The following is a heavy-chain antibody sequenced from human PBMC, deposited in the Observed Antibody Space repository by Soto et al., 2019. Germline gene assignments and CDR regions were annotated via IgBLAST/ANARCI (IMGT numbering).Heavy chain of an antibody. CDR2: ISGSGGST. CDR1: GFTFSSYA. V-gene: IGHV3-23*01. D-gene: IGHD1-26*01. Sequence: GESLKISCAASGFTFSSYAMSWVRQAPGKGLEWVSAISGSGGSTYYADSVKGRFTISRDNSKNTLYLQMNSLRAEDTAVYYCAKATAESGSYYFDYWGQGTLVTVSS. J-gene: IGHJ4*02. CDR3: AKATAESGSYYFDY.